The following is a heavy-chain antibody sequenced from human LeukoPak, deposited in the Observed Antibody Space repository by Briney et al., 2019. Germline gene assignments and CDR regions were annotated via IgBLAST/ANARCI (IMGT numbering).Heavy chain of an antibody. Sequence: SETLSLTCAVYGGPFSGYYWSWIRQPPGKGLEWIGEINYSGNTNYNPSLKSRVTISIDTSKIQFSLKLSSVTAADTAVYYCARITGGSGWYYFDYWGQGTLVTVSS. CDR3: ARITGGSGWYYFDY. CDR1: GGPFSGYY. V-gene: IGHV4-34*01. D-gene: IGHD6-19*01. J-gene: IGHJ4*02. CDR2: INYSGNT.